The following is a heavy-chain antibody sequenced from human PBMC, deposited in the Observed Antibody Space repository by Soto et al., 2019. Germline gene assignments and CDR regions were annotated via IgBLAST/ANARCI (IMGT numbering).Heavy chain of an antibody. CDR2: ISSSSSYT. D-gene: IGHD3-3*01. CDR1: GFTFSDYY. Sequence: NPGGSLRLSCAASGFTFSDYYMSWIRQAPGKGLEWVSYISSSSSYTNYADSVKGRFTISRDNAKNSLYLQMNSLRAEDTAVYYCARGTWDPNQVFGVVIPNWFDPWGQGTLVTVSS. V-gene: IGHV3-11*06. CDR3: ARGTWDPNQVFGVVIPNWFDP. J-gene: IGHJ5*02.